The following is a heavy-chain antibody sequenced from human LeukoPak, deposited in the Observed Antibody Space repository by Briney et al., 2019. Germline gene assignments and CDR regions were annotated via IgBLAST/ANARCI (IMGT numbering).Heavy chain of an antibody. V-gene: IGHV4-39*02. CDR3: ARDGGVGDEFDY. Sequence: SSETLSLTCTVSGGSISGSSYYWGWIRQPPGKGLEWIGSIYYSGSTYYNPSLKSRVTISVDTSKNQFSLKLSSVTAADTAVYYCARDGGVGDEFDYWGQGTLVTVSS. CDR1: GGSISGSSYY. D-gene: IGHD3-16*01. CDR2: IYYSGST. J-gene: IGHJ4*02.